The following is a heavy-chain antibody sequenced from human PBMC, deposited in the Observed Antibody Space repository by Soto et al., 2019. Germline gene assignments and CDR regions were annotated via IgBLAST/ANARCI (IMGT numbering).Heavy chain of an antibody. D-gene: IGHD2-2*01. J-gene: IGHJ6*02. V-gene: IGHV1-2*04. CDR3: ARGYCISTSCPDHYYYYGMDV. Sequence: ASVKVSCKASGYTFTGYYMHWVRQAPGQGLEWMGWINPNSGGTNYAQKFQGWVTMTRDTSISTAYMELSRLRSDDTAVYYCARGYCISTSCPDHYYYYGMDVWGQGTTVTVSS. CDR2: INPNSGGT. CDR1: GYTFTGYY.